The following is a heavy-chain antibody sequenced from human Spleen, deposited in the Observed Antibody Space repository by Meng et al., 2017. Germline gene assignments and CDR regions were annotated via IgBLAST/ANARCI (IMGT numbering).Heavy chain of an antibody. J-gene: IGHJ4*02. CDR3: AKDETWSYDY. CDR2: INQDGSKK. Sequence: GGSLRPSCAASGFTFSSKWMSWVRQAPGKGLEWVANINQDGSKKYYVDSVEGRFTISRDNAKNSLYLQMNSLRAEDTAVDSCAKDETWSYDYWGQGTLVTVSS. CDR1: GFTFSSKW. D-gene: IGHD1-26*01. V-gene: IGHV3-7*01.